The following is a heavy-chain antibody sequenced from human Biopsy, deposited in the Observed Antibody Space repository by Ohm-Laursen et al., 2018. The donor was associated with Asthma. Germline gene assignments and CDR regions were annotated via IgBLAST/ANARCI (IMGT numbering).Heavy chain of an antibody. Sequence: SVKPSCKTSGYTFNSAGITWVRHAPGQGLEWMGWISVYNGNTKVAQKLQDRVTMITDTSTSTAYMELRSLRSDDTAVYFCARAVDYSHYYGIDVWGQGTTVTVS. J-gene: IGHJ6*02. CDR2: ISVYNGNT. CDR3: ARAVDYSHYYGIDV. D-gene: IGHD3-10*01. CDR1: GYTFNSAG. V-gene: IGHV1-18*01.